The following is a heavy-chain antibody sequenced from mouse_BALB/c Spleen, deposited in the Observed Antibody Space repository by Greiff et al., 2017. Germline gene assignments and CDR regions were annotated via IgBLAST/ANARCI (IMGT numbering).Heavy chain of an antibody. Sequence: QVQLKESGPDLVAPSQSLSITCTVSGFSLTSYGVHWVRQPPGKGLEWLVVIWSDGSTTYNSALKSRLSISKDNSKSQVFLKMNSLQTDDTAMYYCAREGDDYDGGFAYWGQGTLVTVSA. CDR3: AREGDDYDGGFAY. CDR1: GFSLTSYG. CDR2: IWSDGST. V-gene: IGHV2-6-2*01. D-gene: IGHD2-4*01. J-gene: IGHJ3*01.